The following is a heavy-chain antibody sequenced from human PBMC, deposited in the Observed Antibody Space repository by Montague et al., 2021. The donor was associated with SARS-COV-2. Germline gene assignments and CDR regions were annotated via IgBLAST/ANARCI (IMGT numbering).Heavy chain of an antibody. Sequence: SETLSLTCTVSGASISLNSHSWGWLRQPPGRGLEWITTVHNTGNSYHNSSLQSRVTIPRDTSQRQVSLRLNSMTTADTAVYYCARLPSGFLNRFDTWGQGILVTVSS. CDR2: VHNTGNS. CDR3: ARLPSGFLNRFDT. CDR1: GASISLNSHS. D-gene: IGHD3-9*01. J-gene: IGHJ5*02. V-gene: IGHV4-39*01.